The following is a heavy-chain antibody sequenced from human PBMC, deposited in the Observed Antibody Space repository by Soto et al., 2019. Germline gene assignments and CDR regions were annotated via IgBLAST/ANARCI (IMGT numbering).Heavy chain of an antibody. J-gene: IGHJ6*02. CDR3: ARNRFFWSGSNYYYGMDV. Sequence: SETLSLTCAVYGGSFSGYYWSWIRQPPGKGLEWIGEINHSGSTNYNPSLKSRVTISVDTSKNQFSLKLSSVTAADTAVYYCARNRFFWSGSNYYYGMDVWGQGTTVTVSS. V-gene: IGHV4-34*01. D-gene: IGHD3-3*01. CDR1: GGSFSGYY. CDR2: INHSGST.